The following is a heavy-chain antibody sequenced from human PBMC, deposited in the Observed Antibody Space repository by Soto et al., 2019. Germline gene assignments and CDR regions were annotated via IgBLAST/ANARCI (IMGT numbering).Heavy chain of an antibody. D-gene: IGHD2-21*01. Sequence: SETLSLTCAVYGGSFSGYYWSWIRQPPGKGLEWIGEINHSGSTNYNPSLKSRVTISVDTSKNQFSLKLSSVTAADTAVYYCARGLSVAYYYYYYYMDVWGKGTTVTVSS. CDR2: INHSGST. CDR1: GGSFSGYY. V-gene: IGHV4-34*01. CDR3: ARGLSVAYYYYYYYMDV. J-gene: IGHJ6*03.